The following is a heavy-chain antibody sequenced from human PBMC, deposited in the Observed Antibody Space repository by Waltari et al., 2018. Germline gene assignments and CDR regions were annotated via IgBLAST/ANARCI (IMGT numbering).Heavy chain of an antibody. CDR2: IYYSGST. CDR3: ARRYYGSGYAFDI. CDR1: GGSISSYY. Sequence: QVQLQESGPGLAKPSETLSLTCTVSGGSISSYYWSWIRQPPGKGLEWIGYIYYSGSTNYNPSLKSRVTRSVDTSKNQFSLKLSSVTAADTAVYYCARRYYGSGYAFDIWGQGTMVTVSS. V-gene: IGHV4-59*01. J-gene: IGHJ3*02. D-gene: IGHD3-10*01.